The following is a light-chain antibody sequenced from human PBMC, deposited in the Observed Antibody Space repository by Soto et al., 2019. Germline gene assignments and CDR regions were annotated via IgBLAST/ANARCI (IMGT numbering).Light chain of an antibody. J-gene: IGKJ4*01. CDR2: GAS. Sequence: EIVLTQSPGTLSLSPGERATLSCRASQSVNSAYVAWYQQNPGQAPRVLIYGASTRATGIPHRFSGSGSGTDFSLTISRLEPDDFAVYYCQQYDASSPLTFGGGTRVDMK. CDR1: QSVNSAY. V-gene: IGKV3-20*01. CDR3: QQYDASSPLT.